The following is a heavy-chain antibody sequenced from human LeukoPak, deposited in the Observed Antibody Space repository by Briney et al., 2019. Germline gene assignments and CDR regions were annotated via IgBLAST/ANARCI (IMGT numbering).Heavy chain of an antibody. CDR1: GFTFSEYY. J-gene: IGHJ4*02. CDR2: IDNSGGTT. V-gene: IGHV3-11*01. Sequence: PGGSLRLSCAASGFTFSEYYMGWLRPAPGKGLEWCSYIDNSGGTTNYAGSVKGRFTIYRDDAKNSLFLQMNSLRAEDTAVYYCAKDIVAAGLFFDYWGQGILVTVSS. D-gene: IGHD6-13*01. CDR3: AKDIVAAGLFFDY.